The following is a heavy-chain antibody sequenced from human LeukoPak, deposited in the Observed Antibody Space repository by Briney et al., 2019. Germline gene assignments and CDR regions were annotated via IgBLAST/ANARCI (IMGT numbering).Heavy chain of an antibody. D-gene: IGHD3-9*01. CDR3: AKDPTTSPRLRYFDN. CDR1: GFTFTSYA. CDR2: ISSSGGST. Sequence: GGSLRLSCAASGFTFTSYAMSWVRQAPGKGLEWVSGISSSGGSTNYADSVKGRFTISRDNSKNTLYLQMNSLRAEDTAVYYCAKDPTTSPRLRYFDNWGQGTLVTVSS. J-gene: IGHJ4*02. V-gene: IGHV3-23*01.